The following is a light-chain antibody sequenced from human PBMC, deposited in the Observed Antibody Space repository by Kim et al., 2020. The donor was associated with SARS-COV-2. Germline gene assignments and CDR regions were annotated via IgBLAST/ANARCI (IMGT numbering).Light chain of an antibody. Sequence: AAINCKSSQSVLYSSDNKNYLAWFQQKPGQPPKLLIYWASTRESGVPDRFSGSGSGTDFTLTISSLQAEDVAVYYCQQCYSTPPTFGQGTKVDIK. V-gene: IGKV4-1*01. J-gene: IGKJ1*01. CDR1: QSVLYSSDNKNY. CDR2: WAS. CDR3: QQCYSTPPT.